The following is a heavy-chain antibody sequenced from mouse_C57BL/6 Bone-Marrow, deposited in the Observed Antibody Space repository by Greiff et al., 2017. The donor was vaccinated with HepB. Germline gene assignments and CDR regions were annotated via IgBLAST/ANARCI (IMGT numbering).Heavy chain of an antibody. J-gene: IGHJ3*01. Sequence: EVQLQQSGAELAKSGASVKLSCTGSGVDIQDTYIHWVKQRPEEGLEWIGRIDPANGNTKYDPKFQVKAAITADKSSNTAYLQLSSLTSDDTAVYFCTSMVRGAIAYGGQGTPVTVST. D-gene: IGHD2-1*01. V-gene: IGHV14-3*02. CDR3: TSMVRGAIAY. CDR2: IDPANGNT. CDR1: GVDIQDTY.